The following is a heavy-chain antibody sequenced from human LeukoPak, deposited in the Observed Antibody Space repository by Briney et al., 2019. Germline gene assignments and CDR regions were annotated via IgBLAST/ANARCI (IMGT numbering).Heavy chain of an antibody. CDR1: GCTVANDR. Sequence: GGSLRLSCAASGCTVANDRMSWVRQAPGKGLEWVSYISSSGSTIYYADSVKGRFTISRDNAKNSLYLQMNSLRAEDTAVYYCARSRGVATIPYGMDVWGQGTTVTVSS. J-gene: IGHJ6*02. CDR3: ARSRGVATIPYGMDV. V-gene: IGHV3-11*01. D-gene: IGHD5-12*01. CDR2: ISSSGSTI.